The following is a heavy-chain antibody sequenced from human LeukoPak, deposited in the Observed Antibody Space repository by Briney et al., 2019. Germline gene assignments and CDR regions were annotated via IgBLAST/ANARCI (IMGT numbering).Heavy chain of an antibody. D-gene: IGHD2-2*03. CDR2: ISGSGGST. V-gene: IGHV3-23*01. Sequence: GGSLRLSCAASGFTFSSYAMSWVRQAPGKGLEWVSAISGSGGSTYYADSVEGRFTISRDNSKNTLYLQMNSLRAEDTAVYYCAAVDIVVGRGFDPWGQGTLVTVSS. J-gene: IGHJ5*02. CDR1: GFTFSSYA. CDR3: AAVDIVVGRGFDP.